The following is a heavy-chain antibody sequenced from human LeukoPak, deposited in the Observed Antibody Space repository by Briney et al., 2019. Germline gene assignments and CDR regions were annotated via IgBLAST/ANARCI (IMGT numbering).Heavy chain of an antibody. Sequence: GGSLRLSCAASGFTFSSYWMHWVRQAPGKGLVWVSRINNDGSSTIYADCVKGRFTISRDNAKNTLSLQMNSLRAEDTAVYYCARWPSAYYYMDVWGQGTTVTVSS. CDR3: ARWPSAYYYMDV. D-gene: IGHD3-10*01. V-gene: IGHV3-74*01. J-gene: IGHJ6*03. CDR2: INNDGSST. CDR1: GFTFSSYW.